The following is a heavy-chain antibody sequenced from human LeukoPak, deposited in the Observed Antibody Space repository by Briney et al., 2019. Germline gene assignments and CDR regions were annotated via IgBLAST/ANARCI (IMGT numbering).Heavy chain of an antibody. CDR1: GFTFSSYA. J-gene: IGHJ6*03. Sequence: GGSLRLSCAASGFTFSSYAMSWVRQAPGKGLEWVSSISSSSSYIYYADSVKGRFTISRDNAKNSLYLQMNSLRAEDTAVYYCARDGGRTGYYYYYMDVWGKGTTVTVSS. V-gene: IGHV3-21*01. D-gene: IGHD1-26*01. CDR2: ISSSSSYI. CDR3: ARDGGRTGYYYYYMDV.